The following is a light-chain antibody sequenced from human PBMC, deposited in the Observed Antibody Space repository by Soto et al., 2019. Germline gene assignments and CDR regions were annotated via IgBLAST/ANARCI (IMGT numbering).Light chain of an antibody. J-gene: IGLJ2*01. V-gene: IGLV1-47*02. Sequence: QSVLTQPPSASGTPGQGVTISCSGSSSNIGSNYAYWYQHLPGTAPKLLIYSNNQRPSGVPDRFSGSKSGTSASLAISGLRSEDEADYYCAAWDDSLSGVVFGGGTQLTVL. CDR3: AAWDDSLSGVV. CDR2: SNN. CDR1: SSNIGSNY.